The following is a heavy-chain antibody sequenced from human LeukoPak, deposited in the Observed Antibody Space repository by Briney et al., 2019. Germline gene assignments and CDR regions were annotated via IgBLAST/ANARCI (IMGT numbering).Heavy chain of an antibody. V-gene: IGHV3-21*01. Sequence: PGGSLRLSCAASGFSFSSYSMNWVRQAPGKGLEWVSFIGSSSSYIYYADSVKGRFTISRDNAKNSLYLQMNSLRAEDTAVYYCARAREAVAGYGVDVWGQGTTVTVSS. CDR1: GFSFSSYS. D-gene: IGHD6-19*01. J-gene: IGHJ6*02. CDR3: ARAREAVAGYGVDV. CDR2: IGSSSSYI.